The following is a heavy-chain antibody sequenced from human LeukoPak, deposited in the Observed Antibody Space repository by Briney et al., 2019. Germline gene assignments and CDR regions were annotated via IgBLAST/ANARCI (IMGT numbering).Heavy chain of an antibody. J-gene: IGHJ6*03. CDR3: ARHQAPKTTVTTNYYYYYMDV. CDR1: GYRFTSYW. CDR2: IYTGDSDT. D-gene: IGHD4-17*01. V-gene: IGHV5-51*01. Sequence: GESLQSSSKGSGYRFTSYWIGCGRRLPGKGRGWMGTIYTGDSDTRYSPSFQGQLTISADNSISTAYLQWSSLKASDTAMYYCARHQAPKTTVTTNYYYYYMDVWGKGTTVTVSS.